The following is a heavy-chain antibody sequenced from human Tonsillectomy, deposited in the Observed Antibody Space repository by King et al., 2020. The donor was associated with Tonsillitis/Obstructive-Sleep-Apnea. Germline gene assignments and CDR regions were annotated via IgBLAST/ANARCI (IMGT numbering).Heavy chain of an antibody. D-gene: IGHD2-2*01. CDR1: GYSFTSYW. V-gene: IGHV5-51*01. CDR3: ARTYCSSTSCPALFDY. J-gene: IGHJ4*02. Sequence: VQLVQSGAEVKKPGESLKISCKGSGYSFTSYWIGWVRQMPGKGLEWMGIIYPGDSDTRYSPSFQGQVTISADKSISTAYLQWSSLKASDTAMYYCARTYCSSTSCPALFDYWGQGTLVTVSS. CDR2: IYPGDSDT.